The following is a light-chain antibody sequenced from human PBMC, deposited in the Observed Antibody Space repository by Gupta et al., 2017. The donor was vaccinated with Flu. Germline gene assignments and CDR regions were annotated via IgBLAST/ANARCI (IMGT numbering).Light chain of an antibody. Sequence: EIVMTQSPATLSVSPGERATLSCRASQSVSSKLAWYQQKPGQAPRLLMYGASTRATGIPARFSGSGSGTEFTLTISSLQSEDFAVYYCQQYKSWPPITFGGGTKVEIK. CDR3: QQYKSWPPIT. J-gene: IGKJ4*01. CDR2: GAS. V-gene: IGKV3-15*01. CDR1: QSVSSK.